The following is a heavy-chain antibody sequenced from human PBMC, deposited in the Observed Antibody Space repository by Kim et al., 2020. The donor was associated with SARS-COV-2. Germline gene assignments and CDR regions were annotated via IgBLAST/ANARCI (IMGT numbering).Heavy chain of an antibody. Sequence: SVKVSCKASGGTFSSYAISWVRQAPGQGLEWMGGIIPIFGTANYAQKFQGRVTITADESTSTAYMELSSLRSEDTAVYYCARALYSYGETSSYYYDSSGPADSIDAFDIWGQGTMVTVSS. V-gene: IGHV1-69*13. D-gene: IGHD3-22*01. CDR1: GGTFSSYA. CDR3: ARALYSYGETSSYYYDSSGPADSIDAFDI. J-gene: IGHJ3*02. CDR2: IIPIFGTA.